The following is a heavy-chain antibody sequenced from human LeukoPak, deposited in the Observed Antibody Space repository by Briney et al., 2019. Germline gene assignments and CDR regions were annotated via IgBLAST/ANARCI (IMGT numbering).Heavy chain of an antibody. CDR3: AKDFFAEGYYDSSGYPRFSIYYYGMDV. CDR2: ISYDGSNK. D-gene: IGHD3-22*01. J-gene: IGHJ6*02. Sequence: GGSLRLSCAASGFTFSSYGMHWVRQAPGKGLEWVAVISYDGSNKYYADSVKGRFTISRDNSKNTLYLQMNRLRAEDTAVYYCAKDFFAEGYYDSSGYPRFSIYYYGMDVWGQGTTVTVSS. CDR1: GFTFSSYG. V-gene: IGHV3-30*18.